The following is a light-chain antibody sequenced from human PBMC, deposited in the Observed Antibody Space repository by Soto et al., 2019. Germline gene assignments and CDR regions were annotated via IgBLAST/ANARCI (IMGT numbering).Light chain of an antibody. V-gene: IGKV3-11*01. J-gene: IGKJ4*01. CDR2: DAS. CDR1: QSVDKY. Sequence: EIVLTQSPATLSFSPGDRATLSCRASQSVDKYLVWYQQKPGQAPRLLIYDASSRAPGIPARFSGSRSGTDFTLTISSLEPEDFAVYYCQQRTNWPLTFGGGTKLEIK. CDR3: QQRTNWPLT.